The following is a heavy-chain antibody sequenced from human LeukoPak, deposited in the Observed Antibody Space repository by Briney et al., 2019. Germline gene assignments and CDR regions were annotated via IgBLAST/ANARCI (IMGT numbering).Heavy chain of an antibody. D-gene: IGHD2-2*01. Sequence: ASVKVSCKASGYTFTGFYMHWVRQAPGQGLEWMGWINPNSGGTNYAQKFQGRVTMTRDTSISTAYMELSRLRSDDTAVYYCASAGVVVPAEYPNVYSSGPIYGMDVWGQGTTVTVSS. CDR2: INPNSGGT. J-gene: IGHJ6*02. CDR3: ASAGVVVPAEYPNVYSSGPIYGMDV. CDR1: GYTFTGFY. V-gene: IGHV1-2*02.